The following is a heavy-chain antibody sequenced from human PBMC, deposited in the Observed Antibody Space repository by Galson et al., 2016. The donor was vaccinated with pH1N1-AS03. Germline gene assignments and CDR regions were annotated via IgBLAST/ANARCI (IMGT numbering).Heavy chain of an antibody. V-gene: IGHV1-46*01. D-gene: IGHD5-12*01. CDR2: LNPSGVTT. CDR3: SREKYSGFGF. Sequence: SVKVSCKASGYIFTTYYIHWVRQAPGQGLEWMGMLNPSGVTTSYAEKFQDRVTMSMDTSTSTFYMGLSSLTSEDTAIYYCSREKYSGFGFWGQGTLVTVSS. CDR1: GYIFTTYY. J-gene: IGHJ4*02.